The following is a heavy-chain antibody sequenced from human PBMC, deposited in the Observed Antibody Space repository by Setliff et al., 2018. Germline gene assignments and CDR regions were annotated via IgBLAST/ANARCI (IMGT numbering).Heavy chain of an antibody. J-gene: IGHJ6*03. D-gene: IGHD6-19*01. CDR3: AREQWLDPPGYYYIDV. V-gene: IGHV4-4*07. CDR2: IYIGGSD. Sequence: SETLSLTCTVSGGSMSSYYWSWIRQPAGKGLEWIGQIYIGGSDNYNPSLKSRVTMSIDTSKKQFSLKLNSVNAADMAVYYCAREQWLDPPGYYYIDVWAKGTTVTVSS. CDR1: GGSMSSYY.